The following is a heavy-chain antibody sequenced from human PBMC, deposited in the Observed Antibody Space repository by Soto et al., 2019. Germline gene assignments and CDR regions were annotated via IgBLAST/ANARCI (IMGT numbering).Heavy chain of an antibody. CDR3: AGEGLEGSSGWYSSDY. CDR1: GYTFTSYD. V-gene: IGHV1-8*01. CDR2: MNPNSGNT. Sequence: QVQLVQSGAEVKKPGASVKVSCKASGYTFTSYDINWVRQATGQGLEWMGWMNPNSGNTGYAQKFQGRVTMTXXTXRXXAYRELSRLRSEDTAVYYCAGEGLEGSSGWYSSDYWGQGTMVTVSS. D-gene: IGHD6-19*01. J-gene: IGHJ4*02.